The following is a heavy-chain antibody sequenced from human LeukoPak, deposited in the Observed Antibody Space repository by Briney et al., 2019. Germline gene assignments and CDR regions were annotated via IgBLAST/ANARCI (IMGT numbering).Heavy chain of an antibody. Sequence: SSETLSLTCTVSGNSFGDYSWSWIRQPAGKGLEWIGRVYTSGSTNYNPSLKSRVTISVDTSKKQFSLKLSSVTAADTAVYYCAREKIGYYDGSGRGWFDPWGQGTLVTVSS. CDR2: VYTSGST. V-gene: IGHV4-4*07. J-gene: IGHJ5*02. D-gene: IGHD3-22*01. CDR1: GNSFGDYS. CDR3: AREKIGYYDGSGRGWFDP.